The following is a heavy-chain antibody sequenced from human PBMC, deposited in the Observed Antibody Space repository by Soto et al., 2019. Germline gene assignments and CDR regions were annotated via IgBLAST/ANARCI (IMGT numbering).Heavy chain of an antibody. CDR2: ISAYNGNT. V-gene: IGHV1-18*01. J-gene: IGHJ5*02. Sequence: QVQLVQSGAEVKKPGASVKVSCKASGYTFTSYGISWVRQAPGQGLEWMGWISAYNGNTNDAQKPQARXTXTXXTSMSTHYAELMSLRSASTAVYYCTRDNAGRPGLSWGQETRVTVSS. CDR3: TRDNAGRPGLS. D-gene: IGHD2-2*01. CDR1: GYTFTSYG.